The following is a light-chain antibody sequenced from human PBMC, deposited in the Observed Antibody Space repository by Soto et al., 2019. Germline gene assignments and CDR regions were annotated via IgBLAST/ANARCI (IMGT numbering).Light chain of an antibody. J-gene: IGLJ1*01. V-gene: IGLV2-14*01. CDR2: EVS. CDR3: SSYTSSNRV. CDR1: SSDVGGYDY. Sequence: QSVLTQPASVSGSPGQSITISCTGTSSDVGGYDYVSWYQQHPGKAPKVMIYEVSSRPSEISDRFSGSRSGNTASLTISGLRADDEADYYCSSYTSSNRVFGTGTKVTVL.